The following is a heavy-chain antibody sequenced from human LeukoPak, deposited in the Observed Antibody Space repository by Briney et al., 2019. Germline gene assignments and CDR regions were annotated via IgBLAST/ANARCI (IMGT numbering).Heavy chain of an antibody. D-gene: IGHD1-26*01. CDR3: ASTNSGSRYDTFDI. CDR1: GYIFTSYW. CDR2: IYPAASDT. Sequence: GASLQISCQCSGYIFTSYWIGWVRQLPGKGLEWMGVIYPAASDTRYSPSFEGQVTISAEKSISTAYLQWSSLKASDTAMYYCASTNSGSRYDTFDIWGQGTPVTVSS. V-gene: IGHV5-51*01. J-gene: IGHJ3*02.